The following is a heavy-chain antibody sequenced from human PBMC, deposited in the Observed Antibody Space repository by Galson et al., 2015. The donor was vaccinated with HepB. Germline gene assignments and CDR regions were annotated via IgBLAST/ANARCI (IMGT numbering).Heavy chain of an antibody. Sequence: TLSLTCTVSGGSISPGDYYWGWVRQTPGKGLEWIGYIYYSGSTYYNPSLKSRVTISLDTSKKQFYLKLSSVTAEDTAVYYCTRGYNFYFDYWGQGTLVTVSS. V-gene: IGHV4-30-4*01. CDR3: TRGYNFYFDY. CDR1: GGSISPGDYY. D-gene: IGHD3-3*01. J-gene: IGHJ4*02. CDR2: IYYSGST.